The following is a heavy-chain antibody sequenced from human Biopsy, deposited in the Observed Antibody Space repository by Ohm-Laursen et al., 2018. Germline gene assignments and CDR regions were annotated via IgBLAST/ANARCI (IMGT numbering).Heavy chain of an antibody. CDR2: ISNSGNT. CDR3: AGRGSGGRSFDY. Sequence: GTLSLTCIVSGDSINSSYWSWIRQAPGKGLEWIGFISNSGNTNYNPSLKSRVTISADTSKNQFSLKLGSVTVADTAVFYCAGRGSGGRSFDYWGQGSLVTVSS. CDR1: GDSINSSY. D-gene: IGHD2-15*01. J-gene: IGHJ4*02. V-gene: IGHV4-59*08.